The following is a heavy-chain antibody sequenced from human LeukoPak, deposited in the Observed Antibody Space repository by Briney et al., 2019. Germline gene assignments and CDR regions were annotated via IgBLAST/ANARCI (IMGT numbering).Heavy chain of an antibody. Sequence: GGSLRLSCAASGFTFSSYGMHWVRQAPGKGLEWVAVISYDGSNKYYADSVKGRFTITRDNSKNTLYLQMNSLRAEDTAVYYCAKDFWAYYDILTGYFDYWGQGTLVTVSS. J-gene: IGHJ4*02. V-gene: IGHV3-30*18. CDR2: ISYDGSNK. CDR1: GFTFSSYG. CDR3: AKDFWAYYDILTGYFDY. D-gene: IGHD3-9*01.